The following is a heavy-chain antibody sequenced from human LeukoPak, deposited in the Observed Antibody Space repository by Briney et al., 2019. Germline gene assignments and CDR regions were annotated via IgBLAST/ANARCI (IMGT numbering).Heavy chain of an antibody. V-gene: IGHV4-38-2*02. CDR3: ARVYYDSSGYYYGH. Sequence: SETLSLTCTVSGGSISSYYWGWIRQPPGKGLEWIGSIYHSGSTYYNPSLKSRVTISVDTSKNQFSLKLSSVTAADTAVYYCARVYYDSSGYYYGHWGQGTLVTVSS. CDR1: GGSISSYY. CDR2: IYHSGST. J-gene: IGHJ4*02. D-gene: IGHD3-22*01.